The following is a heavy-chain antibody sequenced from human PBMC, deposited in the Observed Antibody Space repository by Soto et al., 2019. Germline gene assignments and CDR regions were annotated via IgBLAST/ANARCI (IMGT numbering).Heavy chain of an antibody. J-gene: IGHJ4*02. Sequence: PSETLSLTCTVSGGSFSSYYWSWIRQAAGKGLEWIGRIYISGSTNYNPSLKSRVSMSVDTSKNQFSLELTSVTAADTAVYYCARAGYSYGYDYWGQGTLVTVSS. CDR3: ARAGYSYGYDY. D-gene: IGHD5-18*01. CDR1: GGSFSSYY. CDR2: IYISGST. V-gene: IGHV4-4*07.